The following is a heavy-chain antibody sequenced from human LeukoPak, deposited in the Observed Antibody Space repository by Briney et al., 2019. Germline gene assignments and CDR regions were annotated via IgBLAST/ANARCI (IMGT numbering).Heavy chain of an antibody. CDR2: IYYTGST. D-gene: IGHD6-13*01. J-gene: IGHJ4*02. Sequence: PSETLSLTCTVSGGSISRDYWSWIRQPPGKGLEWIGYIYYTGSTNYNPSLKSRVTISIDTSKNQFSLKLSSVTAADTAVYYCARDRPGGSSLDYWGQGTLVTVSS. CDR3: ARDRPGGSSLDY. V-gene: IGHV4-59*01. CDR1: GGSISRDY.